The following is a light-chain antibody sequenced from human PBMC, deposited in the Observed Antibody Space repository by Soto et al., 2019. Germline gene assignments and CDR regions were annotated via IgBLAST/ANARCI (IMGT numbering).Light chain of an antibody. V-gene: IGLV2-14*01. CDR2: EAS. J-gene: IGLJ1*01. CDR1: SSDVGGYNY. CDR3: SSYTWSRAYV. Sequence: QSALTQPASVSGSPGQSITISCTGTSSDVGGYNYVSWYQQQSGKAPKLMTHEASNRPSGVSNRFSGSKSGNTASLTISRLQAEDEADYYCSSYTWSRAYVVGIGTNVTV.